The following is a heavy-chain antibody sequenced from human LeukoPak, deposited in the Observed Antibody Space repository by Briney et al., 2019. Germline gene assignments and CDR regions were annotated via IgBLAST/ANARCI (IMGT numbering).Heavy chain of an antibody. CDR2: INDNGSTR. CDR3: AKDMQTWPRFPDY. V-gene: IGHV3-23*01. CDR1: GFIFSNYA. J-gene: IGHJ4*02. D-gene: IGHD5-12*01. Sequence: PGGSLRLSCGASGFIFSNYAMSWVRQAPGKGLEWVSGINDNGSTRFYAASVKGRFTSSRDNPKNTLYLQMNGLRVEDTAVYYCAKDMQTWPRFPDYWGQGTLVTVSS.